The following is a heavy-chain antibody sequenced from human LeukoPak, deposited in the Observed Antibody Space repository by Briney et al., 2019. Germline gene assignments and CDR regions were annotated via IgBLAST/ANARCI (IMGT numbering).Heavy chain of an antibody. CDR3: AKGIYSSGWSYFDY. Sequence: GGSLRLSCAASGFTFSNSAMSWVRQAPGKGLEWVSTLSGSGITTYCADSVKGRFTISRDNSKNTLYLQMNSLRAEDTAVYYCAKGIYSSGWSYFDYWGHGTLVTVSS. CDR2: LSGSGITT. J-gene: IGHJ4*01. CDR1: GFTFSNSA. V-gene: IGHV3-23*01. D-gene: IGHD6-19*01.